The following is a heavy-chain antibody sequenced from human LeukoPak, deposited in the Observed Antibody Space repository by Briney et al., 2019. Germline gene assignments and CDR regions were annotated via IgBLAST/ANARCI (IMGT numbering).Heavy chain of an antibody. CDR2: IYYSGST. CDR1: GGSISSSSYY. J-gene: IGHJ3*02. CDR3: ARLIAVAMAAFDI. Sequence: SETLSLTCTVSGGSISSSSYYWGWIRQPPGKGLEWIGSIYYSGSTYYNPSLKSRVTISVDTSKNQFSLKLSSETAADTAVYYCARLIAVAMAAFDIWGQGTMVTVSS. V-gene: IGHV4-39*01. D-gene: IGHD6-19*01.